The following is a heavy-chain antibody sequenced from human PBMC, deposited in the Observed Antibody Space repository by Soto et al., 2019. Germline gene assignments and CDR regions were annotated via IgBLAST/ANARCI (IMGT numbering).Heavy chain of an antibody. Sequence: QVQLVQSGDEVKRPGASVKVSCKAVGYRFGNYDIHWVRQVAGQGLEWMGWVSPNSGNTGYSKRFQGRVTMTRESSRSTAYMEIRSLTSTDTARYYCARAKGATSFDLWGQGTLVTASS. CDR3: ARAKGATSFDL. CDR2: VSPNSGNT. V-gene: IGHV1-8*01. CDR1: GYRFGNYD. J-gene: IGHJ5*02.